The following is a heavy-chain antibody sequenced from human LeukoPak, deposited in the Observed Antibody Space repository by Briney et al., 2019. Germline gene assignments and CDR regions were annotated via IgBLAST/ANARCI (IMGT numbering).Heavy chain of an antibody. CDR3: ARDLYGGYLGLDY. J-gene: IGHJ4*02. D-gene: IGHD5-12*01. CDR2: INSDGSTA. CDR1: GFTFSSDW. Sequence: GGSLRLSCAASGFTFSSDWMHWVRHAPGQGLVWVSRINSDGSTATYADSVKGRFTISRDNAKNTLYLQMNSLRAENTAVYHCARDLYGGYLGLDYWGQGTLVTVSS. V-gene: IGHV3-74*01.